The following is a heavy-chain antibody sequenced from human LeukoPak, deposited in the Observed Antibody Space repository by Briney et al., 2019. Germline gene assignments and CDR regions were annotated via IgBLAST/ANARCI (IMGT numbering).Heavy chain of an antibody. J-gene: IGHJ6*02. V-gene: IGHV1-18*01. CDR1: GYTFSSYG. CDR3: ARDRLYSYGYYGMDV. CDR2: ISGYNDNT. D-gene: IGHD5-18*01. Sequence: GASVKVSCKASGYTFSSYGISWVRQAPGQGLEWMGWISGYNDNTNYAQNLQGRVTMTTDTFTSTAYMELRGLRSDDTAVYYCARDRLYSYGYYGMDVWGQGTTVTVSS.